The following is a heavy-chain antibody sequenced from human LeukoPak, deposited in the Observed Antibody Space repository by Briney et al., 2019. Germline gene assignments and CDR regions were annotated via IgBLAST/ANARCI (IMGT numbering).Heavy chain of an antibody. Sequence: GGSLRLSCAASGFTFSSYGMHWVRQAAGKGLEWVAFIRYDGSNKYYADSVKGRFTISRDNSKNTLYLQMNSLRAEDTAVYYCAGGSGSYYITRPFDYWGQGTLVTVSS. D-gene: IGHD3-10*01. CDR1: GFTFSSYG. CDR2: IRYDGSNK. CDR3: AGGSGSYYITRPFDY. J-gene: IGHJ4*02. V-gene: IGHV3-30*02.